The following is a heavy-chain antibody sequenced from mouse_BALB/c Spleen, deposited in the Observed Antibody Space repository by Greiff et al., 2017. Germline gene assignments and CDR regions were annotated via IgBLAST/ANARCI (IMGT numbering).Heavy chain of an antibody. CDR2: IDPENGDT. J-gene: IGHJ4*01. CDR1: GFNIKDYY. D-gene: IGHD2-14*01. Sequence: VQLKQSGAELVRSGASVKLSCTASGFNIKDYYMHWVKQRPEQGLEWIGWIDPENGDTEYAPKFQGKATMTADTSSNTAYLQLSSLTSEDTAVYYCNARYDGSAMDYWGQGTSVTVSS. V-gene: IGHV14-4*02. CDR3: NARYDGSAMDY.